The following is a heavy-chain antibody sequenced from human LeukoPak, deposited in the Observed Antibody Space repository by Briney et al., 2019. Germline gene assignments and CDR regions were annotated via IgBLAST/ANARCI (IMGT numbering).Heavy chain of an antibody. Sequence: SGGSLRLSCAVSGFNYNEAWMSWVRQAPGKGLEWVGRIQRKSDGGATNYAAPVRGRFTISRDDSKDTLYLQMSSLKTEGTAVYYCTAPRPRNRWTYGRDFDCWGQGTLVTVSS. V-gene: IGHV3-15*01. D-gene: IGHD3/OR15-3a*01. J-gene: IGHJ4*02. CDR1: GFNYNEAW. CDR3: TAPRPRNRWTYGRDFDC. CDR2: IQRKSDGGAT.